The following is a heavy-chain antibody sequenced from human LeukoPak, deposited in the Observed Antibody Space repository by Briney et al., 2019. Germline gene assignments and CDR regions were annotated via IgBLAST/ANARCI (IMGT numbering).Heavy chain of an antibody. Sequence: PGGSLRLSCEGSGFTFSNYGIHWVRQAPGKGLEWVAFIRYGGSKIGGSSEYYADSVKGRFTISRDNSKRSLYLQMSSLRPEDTAMYYCAKSRAPTANPDSFDVWGQGTWVTVSS. V-gene: IGHV3-30*02. J-gene: IGHJ3*01. CDR1: GFTFSNYG. CDR2: IRYGGSKIGGSSE. CDR3: AKSRAPTANPDSFDV. D-gene: IGHD4/OR15-4a*01.